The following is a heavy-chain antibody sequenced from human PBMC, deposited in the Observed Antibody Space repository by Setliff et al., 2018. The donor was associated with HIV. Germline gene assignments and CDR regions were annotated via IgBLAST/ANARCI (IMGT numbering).Heavy chain of an antibody. V-gene: IGHV4-34*01. CDR3: ATKGWNAYKAFDY. J-gene: IGHJ4*02. CDR1: GESFSDYS. D-gene: IGHD1-1*01. Sequence: SETLSLTCAGYGESFSDYSWNWIRQTPEKGLERIAETTQSGTTNYNPSLRGRVTIALGTSKNHFSLNLRSVTAADTGFYYCATKGWNAYKAFDYWGQGTLVTVSS. CDR2: TTQSGTT.